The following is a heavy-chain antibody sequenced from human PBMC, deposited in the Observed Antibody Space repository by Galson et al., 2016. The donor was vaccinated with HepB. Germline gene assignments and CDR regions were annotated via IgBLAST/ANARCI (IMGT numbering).Heavy chain of an antibody. J-gene: IGHJ4*02. V-gene: IGHV4-31*03. CDR2: ISSSGST. Sequence: TLSLTCTVSGDSISSVPYYWNWLRQHPGKGLEWIGYISSSGSTYYNPSLNSRITISEDTSENQFSLKLSSVTAADTSVYYCARGVPEEMATIGYFDYWGQGTLVTVSS. CDR3: ARGVPEEMATIGYFDY. D-gene: IGHD5-24*01. CDR1: GDSISSVPYY.